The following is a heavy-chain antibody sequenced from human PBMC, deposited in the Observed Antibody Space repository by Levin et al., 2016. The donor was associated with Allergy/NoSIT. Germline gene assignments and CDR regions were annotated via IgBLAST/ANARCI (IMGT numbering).Heavy chain of an antibody. J-gene: IGHJ4*02. V-gene: IGHV4-4*02. Sequence: WIRQPPGKGLEWIGEIYHSGSTNYNPSLKSRVTISVDTSKNQFSLKLSSVTAADTAVYYCARVVGGPVAGLPNVWGQGTLVTVSS. CDR3: ARVVGGPVAGLPNV. D-gene: IGHD6-19*01. CDR2: IYHSGST.